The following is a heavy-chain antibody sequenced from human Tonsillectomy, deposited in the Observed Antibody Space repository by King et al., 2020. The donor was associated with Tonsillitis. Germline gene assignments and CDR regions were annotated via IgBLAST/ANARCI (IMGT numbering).Heavy chain of an antibody. CDR3: ARGGDYYDSSGYYYVPPGY. J-gene: IGHJ4*02. Sequence: QLQESGPGLVKPSETLSLTCSVSGGAISNYYWNWIRQSPGKGLEWIGYIYYSGSTNYNPSLKSRVTISVDTSKNQFSLKLSSVTAADTAVYYCARGGDYYDSSGYYYVPPGYWGQGTLVTVSS. CDR1: GGAISNYY. CDR2: IYYSGST. D-gene: IGHD3-22*01. V-gene: IGHV4-59*01.